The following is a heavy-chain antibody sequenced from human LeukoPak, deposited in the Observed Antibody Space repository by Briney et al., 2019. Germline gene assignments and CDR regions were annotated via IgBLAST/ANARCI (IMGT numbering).Heavy chain of an antibody. J-gene: IGHJ4*02. D-gene: IGHD3-9*01. CDR2: LKLYDGSI. Sequence: ASVKVSCKASGYSFIRYHIHWVRQAPGQGLEWMGVLKLYDGSISHAQKFQGRVTMTSDTSTSTVYMELSSLRSEDTAVYFCARVLRYFDWSIIGYWGQGTLVTVSS. CDR3: ARVLRYFDWSIIGY. CDR1: GYSFIRYH. V-gene: IGHV1-46*01.